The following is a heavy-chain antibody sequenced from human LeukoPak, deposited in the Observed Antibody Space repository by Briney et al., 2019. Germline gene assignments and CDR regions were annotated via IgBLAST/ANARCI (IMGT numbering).Heavy chain of an antibody. V-gene: IGHV4-31*03. CDR3: ARDPGEMATIGDAFDI. D-gene: IGHD5-24*01. CDR1: GGSISSGGYY. Sequence: SETLSLTCTVSGGSISSGGYYWSWIRQHPGKGLEWIVYIYYSGSTYYNPSLKSRVTISVDTSKNQFSLKLSSVTAADTAVYYCARDPGEMATIGDAFDIWGQGTMVTVSS. J-gene: IGHJ3*02. CDR2: IYYSGST.